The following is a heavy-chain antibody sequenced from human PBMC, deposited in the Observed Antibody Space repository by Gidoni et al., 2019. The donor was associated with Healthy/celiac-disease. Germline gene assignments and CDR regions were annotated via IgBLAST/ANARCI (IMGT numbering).Heavy chain of an antibody. CDR2: IYYSGST. CDR1: GGSISSYY. CDR3: ARANYYGSGSYRYYYYGMDV. J-gene: IGHJ6*02. D-gene: IGHD3-10*01. Sequence: QVQLQESGPGLVKPSETLSLTCTVSGGSISSYYWSWIRQPPGKGLEWIGYIYYSGSTNYNPSLKSRVTISVDTSKNQFSLKLSSVTAADTAVYYCARANYYGSGSYRYYYYGMDVWGQGTTVTVSS. V-gene: IGHV4-59*01.